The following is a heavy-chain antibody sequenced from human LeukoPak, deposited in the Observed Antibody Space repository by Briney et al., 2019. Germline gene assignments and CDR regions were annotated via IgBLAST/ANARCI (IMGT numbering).Heavy chain of an antibody. D-gene: IGHD1-26*01. CDR1: GGSFSGYY. V-gene: IGHV4-34*01. J-gene: IGHJ6*03. CDR3: ARVGPYSGSYYYYYYMDV. Sequence: PSETLSLTCAVYGGSFSGYYWSWIRQPPGKGLEWVGEINHSGSTNYNPSLKSRVTISVDTSKNQFSLKLSSVTAADTAVYYCARVGPYSGSYYYYYYMDVWGKGTTVTVYS. CDR2: INHSGST.